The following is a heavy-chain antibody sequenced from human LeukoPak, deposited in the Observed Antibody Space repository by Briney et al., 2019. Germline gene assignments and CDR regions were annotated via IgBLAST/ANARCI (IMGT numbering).Heavy chain of an antibody. CDR1: GYTFISYG. D-gene: IGHD1-26*01. CDR2: ISAYNGNT. CDR3: ARVVGGSYYSANCFDY. V-gene: IGHV1-18*01. Sequence: ASVKVSCKPSGYTFISYGISWVRQAPGQGLEWMGWISAYNGNTNYAQKPQGRVTMTTDTSTSTAYMELRGLRSDDTAVYYCARVVGGSYYSANCFDYWGQGTLVTVSS. J-gene: IGHJ4*02.